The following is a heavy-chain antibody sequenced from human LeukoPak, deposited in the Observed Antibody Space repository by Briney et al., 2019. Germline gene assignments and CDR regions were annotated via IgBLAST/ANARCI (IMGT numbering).Heavy chain of an antibody. V-gene: IGHV4-30-2*01. J-gene: IGHJ5*02. CDR3: ARGGGYCTNNVCPPWFDP. CDR2: IYHSGST. Sequence: SETLSLTCAVSGGSISSGGYSWSWIPQPPGKGLEWNGYIYHSGSTYYNPSLKSRVTTSVDRSKNQFSLKLSSVTAADTAVYYCARGGGYCTNNVCPPWFDPWGQGALVTVSS. D-gene: IGHD2-8*01. CDR1: GGSISSGGYS.